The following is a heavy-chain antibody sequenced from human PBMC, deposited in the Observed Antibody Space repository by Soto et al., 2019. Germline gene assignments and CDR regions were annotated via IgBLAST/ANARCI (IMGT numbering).Heavy chain of an antibody. J-gene: IGHJ4*02. D-gene: IGHD2-21*01. CDR2: INHNGST. CDR3: AREAGESVVKPYYFDY. CDR1: GGSSSGYY. Sequence: SVTLSLTCAVEGGSSSGYYWSWIRQHPGKGLEWIGEINHNGSTNYNPSLKSRVTISVDTSKNQFSLKLSSVTAADTAVYYCAREAGESVVKPYYFDYWRQGTLVTVSS. V-gene: IGHV4-34*01.